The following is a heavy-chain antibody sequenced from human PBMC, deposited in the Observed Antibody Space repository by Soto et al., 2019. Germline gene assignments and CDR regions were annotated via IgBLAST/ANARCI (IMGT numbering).Heavy chain of an antibody. J-gene: IGHJ6*02. V-gene: IGHV3-7*03. CDR3: ASSYYDFWSGYYTDYYYYGMDV. CDR2: IKYDGSEK. CDR1: GFTFSSYW. D-gene: IGHD3-3*01. Sequence: GGSLRLSCAASGFTFSSYWMSWVRQAPGRGLEWMANIKYDGSEKYYVDSVKGRLTISRDNAKNSLYLQMNSLRAEDTAVYYCASSYYDFWSGYYTDYYYYGMDVWGQGTTFTVAS.